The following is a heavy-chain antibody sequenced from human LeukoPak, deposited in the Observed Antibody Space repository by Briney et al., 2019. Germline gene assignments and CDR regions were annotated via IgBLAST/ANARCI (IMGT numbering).Heavy chain of an antibody. Sequence: ASVKVSCKASGGTFSSYAISWVRQAPGQGLEWMGRIIPILGIANYAQKFQGRVTITADKSTSTAYMELSSLRSEDTAVYYCARAGCSGGSCYAHYFDYWGQGTLVTVSS. J-gene: IGHJ4*02. V-gene: IGHV1-69*04. CDR3: ARAGCSGGSCYAHYFDY. CDR2: IIPILGIA. CDR1: GGTFSSYA. D-gene: IGHD2-15*01.